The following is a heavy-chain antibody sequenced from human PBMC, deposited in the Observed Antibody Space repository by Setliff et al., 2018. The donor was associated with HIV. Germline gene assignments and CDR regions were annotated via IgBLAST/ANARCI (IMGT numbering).Heavy chain of an antibody. D-gene: IGHD3-16*01. V-gene: IGHV1-2*04. Sequence: ASVKVSCKASGYTFTDYYMHWVRQAPGQGLEWMGWINPNSGGTNYAQKFQGWVTMTRDTSISTAYMELRSLRSDDTAVYYCARDDGGYNYAEAFDVWGQGTMVTVSS. CDR2: INPNSGGT. J-gene: IGHJ3*01. CDR3: ARDDGGYNYAEAFDV. CDR1: GYTFTDYY.